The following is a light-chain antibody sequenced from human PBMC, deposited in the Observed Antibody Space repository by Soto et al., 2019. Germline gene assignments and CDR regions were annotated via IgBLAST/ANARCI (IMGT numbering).Light chain of an antibody. CDR2: DAS. J-gene: IGKJ1*01. CDR3: QQYNSYSRT. V-gene: IGKV1-5*01. Sequence: DIQITQSPSTLSVSVGDRVTITCRASQSISTWLAWYQQKPGKAPKLLIYDASTVESGVPSRFSGSGSGTESTITISRLQHDDFASYYCQQYNSYSRTFGQGTQLDIK. CDR1: QSISTW.